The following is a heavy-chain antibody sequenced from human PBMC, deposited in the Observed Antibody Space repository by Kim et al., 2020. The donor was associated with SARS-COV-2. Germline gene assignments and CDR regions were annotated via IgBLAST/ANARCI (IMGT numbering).Heavy chain of an antibody. CDR2: IYSGGSSP. D-gene: IGHD3-3*01. V-gene: IGHV3-74*01. J-gene: IGHJ6*01. CDR1: GFTFSSYS. CDR3: ATCDDGLFWLSYDYALDV. Sequence: GGSLRLSCAASGFTFSSYSMHWVRQAPGKGLAWVSRIYSGGSSPCYAASGKCRFTISRDNAKNTLYPQMNRLRAEDTALYYCATCDDGLFWLSYDYALDV.